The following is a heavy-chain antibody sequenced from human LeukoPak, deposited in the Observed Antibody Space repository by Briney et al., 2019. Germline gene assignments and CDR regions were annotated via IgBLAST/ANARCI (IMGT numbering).Heavy chain of an antibody. D-gene: IGHD6-13*01. V-gene: IGHV4-34*01. CDR2: INHSGST. J-gene: IGHJ4*02. CDR3: ARRQRQQLVRGNYFDY. Sequence: SETLSLTCAVYGGSFSGYYWSWIRQPPGKGLEWIGEINHSGSTNYNPSRKSRVTISVDTSKNQFYLKLSSVTAADTAVYYCARRQRQQLVRGNYFDYWGQGTLVTVSS. CDR1: GGSFSGYY.